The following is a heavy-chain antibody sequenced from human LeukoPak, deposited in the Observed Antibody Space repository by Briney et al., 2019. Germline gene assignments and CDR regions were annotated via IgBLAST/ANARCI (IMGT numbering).Heavy chain of an antibody. CDR1: GFTFDDYA. Sequence: PGGSLRLSCAASGFTFDDYAMHWVRQAPGKGLEWVSGISWNSGSIGHADSVKGRFTISRDNAKNSLYLQMNSLRAEDTALYYCASTSGYYTGNAFDIWGQGTMVTVSS. CDR3: ASTSGYYTGNAFDI. CDR2: ISWNSGSI. J-gene: IGHJ3*02. D-gene: IGHD3-3*01. V-gene: IGHV3-9*01.